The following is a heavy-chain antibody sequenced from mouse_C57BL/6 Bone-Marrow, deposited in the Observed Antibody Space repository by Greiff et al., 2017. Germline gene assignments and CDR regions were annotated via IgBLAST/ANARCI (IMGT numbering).Heavy chain of an antibody. CDR1: GFSLSTFGMG. Sequence: QVTLKVSGPGILQPSQTLSLTCSFSGFSLSTFGMGVGWIRQPSGKGLEWLAHIWWDDDKYYNPALKSRLTISKDTSKNKVFLKIANVDTADTATYYCARMGGIVTTYHWYFDVWGTGTTVTVSS. CDR2: IWWDDDK. D-gene: IGHD2-5*01. J-gene: IGHJ1*03. V-gene: IGHV8-8*01. CDR3: ARMGGIVTTYHWYFDV.